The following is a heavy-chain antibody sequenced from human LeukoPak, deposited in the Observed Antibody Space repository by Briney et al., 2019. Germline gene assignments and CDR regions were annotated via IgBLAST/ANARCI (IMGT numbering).Heavy chain of an antibody. D-gene: IGHD6-19*01. Sequence: GGSLRLSCAASGFTFSSYAMSWDRQAPGKGLEWVSSISSSSSYIYYADSVKGRFTISRDNAKNSLYLQMNSLRAEDTAVYYCARRSSGWYSFDYWGQGTLVTVSS. CDR3: ARRSSGWYSFDY. CDR1: GFTFSSYA. V-gene: IGHV3-21*01. J-gene: IGHJ4*02. CDR2: ISSSSSYI.